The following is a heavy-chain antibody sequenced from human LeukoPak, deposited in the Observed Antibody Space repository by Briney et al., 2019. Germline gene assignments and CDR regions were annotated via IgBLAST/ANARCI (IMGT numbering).Heavy chain of an antibody. J-gene: IGHJ2*01. Sequence: SQTLSLTCTVSGGSISSGGYYWSWIPQHPGKGLEWIGYIYYSGSTYYNPSLQSRVTISKDTSKNQFSLKLSSVTAADTAVYYCARRAPSAGYFDLWGRGTLVTVSS. CDR2: IYYSGST. CDR1: GGSISSGGYY. CDR3: ARRAPSAGYFDL. V-gene: IGHV4-31*03.